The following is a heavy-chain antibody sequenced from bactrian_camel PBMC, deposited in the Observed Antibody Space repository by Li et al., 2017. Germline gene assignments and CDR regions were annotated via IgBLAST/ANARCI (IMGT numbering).Heavy chain of an antibody. CDR1: IYSSTNC. CDR2: VVSGTYVT. D-gene: IGHD3*01. Sequence: HVQLVESGGGAVQAGGSLRLSCTASIYSSTNCMAWFRQAPGKEREGVAVVVSGTYVTFYADSVKGRFTISQDSAGTTLFLQMNSLKPEDTAMYYCTKDRSYGTRNWVQSTRGQGTQVTVS. CDR3: TKDRSYGTRNWVQST. J-gene: IGHJ4*01. V-gene: IGHV3S1*01.